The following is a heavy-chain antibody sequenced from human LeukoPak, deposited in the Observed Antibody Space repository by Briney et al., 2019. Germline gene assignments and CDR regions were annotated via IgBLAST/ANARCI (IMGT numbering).Heavy chain of an antibody. CDR3: AVGRGGYYLNFQH. J-gene: IGHJ1*01. CDR2: IFYSGST. V-gene: IGHV4-39*01. D-gene: IGHD3-22*01. CDR1: GGSISSSSYY. Sequence: SETLSLTCTVSGGSISSSSYYWGWIRQPPGKGLEWIGSIFYSGSTYYNPSLKSRVTISVDTSKNQFSLKLSSVTAADTAVYFCAVGRGGYYLNFQHWGQGTLVTVSS.